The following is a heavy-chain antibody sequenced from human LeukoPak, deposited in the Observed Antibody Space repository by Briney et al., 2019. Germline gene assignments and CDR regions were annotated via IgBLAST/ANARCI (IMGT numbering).Heavy chain of an antibody. D-gene: IGHD2-15*01. CDR3: AREVVVRYNWFDP. CDR2: INHSGST. V-gene: IGHV4-34*09. Sequence: SETLSLTCAVYGWSLSGYYWSWIRQPPGKGLEWVGDINHSGSTNYNPSLKSGVTISVDTSKNQFSLKLSSVTAADTAVYYCAREVVVRYNWFDPWGQGTLVTVSS. CDR1: GWSLSGYY. J-gene: IGHJ5*02.